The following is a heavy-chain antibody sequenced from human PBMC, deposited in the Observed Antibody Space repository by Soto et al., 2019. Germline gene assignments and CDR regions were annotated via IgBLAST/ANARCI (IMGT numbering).Heavy chain of an antibody. CDR1: GYTFTGYY. D-gene: IGHD3-16*01. J-gene: IGHJ6*02. V-gene: IGHV1-2*04. CDR2: INPNSGGT. Sequence: EASVKVSCKASGYTFTGYYMHWVRQAPGQGLEWMGWINPNSGGTNYAQKFQGWVTMTRDTSISTAYMELSRLRSDDTAVYYCARDSTGGEYGMDVCGQGTKVTVYS. CDR3: ARDSTGGEYGMDV.